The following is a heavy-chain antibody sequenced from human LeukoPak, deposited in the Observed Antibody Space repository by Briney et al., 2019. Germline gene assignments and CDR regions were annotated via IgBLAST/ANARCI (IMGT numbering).Heavy chain of an antibody. CDR1: GFTFSSYS. CDR3: AKDIRGPAYSSGWYYYYGMDV. CDR2: ISSSSSTI. J-gene: IGHJ6*02. D-gene: IGHD6-19*01. V-gene: IGHV3-48*04. Sequence: GGSLRLSCAASGFTFSSYSMNWVRQAPGKGLEWVSYISSSSSTIYYADSVKGRFTISRDNAKNSLYLQMNSLRAEDTALYYCAKDIRGPAYSSGWYYYYGMDVWGQGTTVTVSS.